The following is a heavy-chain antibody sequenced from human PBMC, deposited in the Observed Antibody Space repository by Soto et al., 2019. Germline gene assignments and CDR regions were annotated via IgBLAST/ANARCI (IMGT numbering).Heavy chain of an antibody. V-gene: IGHV4-31*03. CDR3: AREGLWSPFDY. Sequence: SETLSLTCTVSGGSISSGGYYWSWIRQHPGKGLEWIGYIYYSGSAYYNPSLKSRVTISVDTSKNQFSLKLSSVTAADTAVYYCAREGLWSPFDYWGQGTLVTVSS. D-gene: IGHD3-10*01. J-gene: IGHJ4*02. CDR2: IYYSGSA. CDR1: GGSISSGGYY.